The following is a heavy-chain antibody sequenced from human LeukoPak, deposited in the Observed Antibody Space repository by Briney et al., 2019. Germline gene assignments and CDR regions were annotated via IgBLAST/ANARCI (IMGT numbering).Heavy chain of an antibody. V-gene: IGHV1-69*13. CDR3: ARSRITMVRGVIILYYFDY. CDR1: GYTFTAYY. Sequence: GASVKVSCKASGYTFTAYYLHWVRQAPGQGLEWMGGIIPIFGTANYAQKFQGRVTITADESTSTAYMELSSLRSEDTAVYYCARSRITMVRGVIILYYFDYWGQGTLVTVSS. J-gene: IGHJ4*02. CDR2: IIPIFGTA. D-gene: IGHD3-10*01.